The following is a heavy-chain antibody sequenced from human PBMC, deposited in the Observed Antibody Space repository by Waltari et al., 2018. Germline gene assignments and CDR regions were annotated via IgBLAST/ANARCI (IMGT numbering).Heavy chain of an antibody. CDR3: AKDSVFYYDSRGFDY. J-gene: IGHJ4*02. Sequence: EVQLLESGGGLVQPGGSLRLSCAASGFTFSSYAMRWVPQAPGKGLEWGSAISGSGGSTYYADSVKGRFTISRDNSKNTLYLQMNSLRAEDTAVYYCAKDSVFYYDSRGFDYWGQGTLVTVSS. CDR2: ISGSGGST. CDR1: GFTFSSYA. D-gene: IGHD3-22*01. V-gene: IGHV3-23*01.